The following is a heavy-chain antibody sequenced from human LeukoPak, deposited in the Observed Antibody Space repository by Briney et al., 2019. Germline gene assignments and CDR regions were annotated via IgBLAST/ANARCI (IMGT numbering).Heavy chain of an antibody. CDR1: GFTFSSYA. V-gene: IGHV1-69*01. D-gene: IGHD3-22*01. CDR2: IVPIFGTV. CDR3: AGGLGQGYYYDSGDYGSFDY. Sequence: PGGSLRLSCAASGFTFSSYAISWVRQAPGQGLEWMGGIVPIFGTVTYAQGFLGRVTVTADESTSTTYMELSSLRSEDTAVYYCAGGLGQGYYYDSGDYGSFDYWGQGTLVTVSS. J-gene: IGHJ4*02.